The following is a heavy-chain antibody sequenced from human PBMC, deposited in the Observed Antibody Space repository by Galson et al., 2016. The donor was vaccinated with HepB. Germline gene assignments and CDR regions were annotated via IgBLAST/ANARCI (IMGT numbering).Heavy chain of an antibody. CDR2: IIPIFGSA. CDR1: GGTLSSYA. CDR3: ARDARHRSTWYLAFDI. V-gene: IGHV1-69*13. D-gene: IGHD6-13*01. Sequence: SVKVSCKASGGTLSSYAISWVRQAPGQGLEWMGGIIPIFGSANYAQKFQGRLTITADESTSTAYMELSSLRSEDTAVYYCARDARHRSTWYLAFDIWGQGTMLTVSS. J-gene: IGHJ3*02.